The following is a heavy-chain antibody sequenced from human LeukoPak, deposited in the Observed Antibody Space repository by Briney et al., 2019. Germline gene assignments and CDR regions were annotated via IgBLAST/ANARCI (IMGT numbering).Heavy chain of an antibody. D-gene: IGHD5-12*01. V-gene: IGHV3-23*01. J-gene: IGHJ5*02. CDR1: GFTFSNYA. Sequence: GGSLRLSCAASGFTFSNYAMTWVRQAPGKGLEWISVLSGSGDTTYYADSVKGRFTISRDNSRNTLYLRMNSLRAEDTALYYCAKDPSGYVSGWFDPWGQGILVTVSS. CDR3: AKDPSGYVSGWFDP. CDR2: LSGSGDTT.